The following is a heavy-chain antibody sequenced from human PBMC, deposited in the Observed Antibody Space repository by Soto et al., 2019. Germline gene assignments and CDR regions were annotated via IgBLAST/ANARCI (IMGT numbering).Heavy chain of an antibody. V-gene: IGHV3-74*01. Sequence: GGSLRLSCAASGFTFSSYWMHWVRQAPGKGLVWVSRINSDGSSASYADSVKGRFTISRDNAKNTLYLQMNSLRAEDTAVYYCASNTPYCSGGSCPLGPWGQGTLVTVSS. CDR1: GFTFSSYW. J-gene: IGHJ5*02. D-gene: IGHD2-15*01. CDR2: INSDGSSA. CDR3: ASNTPYCSGGSCPLGP.